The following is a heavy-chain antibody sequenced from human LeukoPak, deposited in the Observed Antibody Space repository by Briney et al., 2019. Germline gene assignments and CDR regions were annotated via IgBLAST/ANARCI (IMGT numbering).Heavy chain of an antibody. V-gene: IGHV3-21*01. D-gene: IGHD3-22*01. CDR2: ISSSSSYI. CDR3: AGDLENYYDSSGYYSPALGY. J-gene: IGHJ4*02. Sequence: GGSLRLSCAASGFTFSSYSMNWVRQAPGKGLEWVSSISSSSSYIYYADSVKGRFTISRDNAKNSLYLQMNSLRAEDTAVYYCAGDLENYYDSSGYYSPALGYWGQGTLVTVSS. CDR1: GFTFSSYS.